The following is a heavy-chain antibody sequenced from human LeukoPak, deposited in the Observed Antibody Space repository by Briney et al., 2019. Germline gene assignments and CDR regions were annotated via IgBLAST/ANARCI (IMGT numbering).Heavy chain of an antibody. CDR2: IYYSGST. V-gene: IGHV4-61*01. J-gene: IGHJ4*02. CDR1: GGSVGSGNYY. CDR3: ARSQNYYGSGDY. D-gene: IGHD3-10*01. Sequence: SSETLSLTCTVSGGSVGSGNYYWSWIRQPPGKGLEWIGYIYYSGSTNYNPSLKSRVTISVDTSKNQFSLKLSSVTAADTAVYYCARSQNYYGSGDYWSQGTLVTVSS.